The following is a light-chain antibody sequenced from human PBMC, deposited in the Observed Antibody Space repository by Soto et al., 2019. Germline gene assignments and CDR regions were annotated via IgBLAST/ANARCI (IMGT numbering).Light chain of an antibody. CDR1: QSVRSS. CDR2: GAS. Sequence: EIVMTQSTATLSVSPGERATLSCRASQSVRSSLAWYQQKPGQAPRLLMYGASTRATGIPDRFSGSGSGTEFTLTISSLQSEDFAVYYCQQHNNWPPWTFGQGTKVEIK. CDR3: QQHNNWPPWT. J-gene: IGKJ1*01. V-gene: IGKV3-15*01.